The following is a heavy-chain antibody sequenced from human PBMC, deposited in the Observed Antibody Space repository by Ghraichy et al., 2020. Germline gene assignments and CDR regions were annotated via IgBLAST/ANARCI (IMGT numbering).Heavy chain of an antibody. Sequence: ASVKVSCKASGYTFTSYDINWVRQATGQGLEWMGWMNPNSGNTGYAQKFQGRVTMTRNTSISTAYMELSSLRSEDTAVYYCARGPYRYFDRYYYYYYYMDVWGKGTTVTVSS. J-gene: IGHJ6*03. D-gene: IGHD3-9*01. CDR3: ARGPYRYFDRYYYYYYYMDV. CDR2: MNPNSGNT. CDR1: GYTFTSYD. V-gene: IGHV1-8*01.